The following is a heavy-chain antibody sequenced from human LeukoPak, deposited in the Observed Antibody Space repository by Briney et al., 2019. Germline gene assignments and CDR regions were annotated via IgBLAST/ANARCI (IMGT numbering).Heavy chain of an antibody. CDR3: AIAYESGSFYRAFAY. V-gene: IGHV3-43*02. J-gene: IGHJ4*02. Sequence: PGGSLRLSCAASGFNVAAYAMYWVRQPPGKSLEWVSLISGDSDNKYSAASVKGRFTISRDNSKNSLYLQMNSLTTEDTALYYCAIAYESGSFYRAFAYWSQGALVTVSS. CDR2: ISGDSDNK. CDR1: GFNVAAYA. D-gene: IGHD3-10*01.